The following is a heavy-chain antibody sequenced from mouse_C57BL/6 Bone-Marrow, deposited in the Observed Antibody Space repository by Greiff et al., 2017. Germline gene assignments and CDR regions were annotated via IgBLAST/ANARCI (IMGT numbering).Heavy chain of an antibody. J-gene: IGHJ2*01. D-gene: IGHD1-1*01. Sequence: EVQGVESGGDLVKPGGSLKLSCAASGFTFSSYGMSWVRQTPDKRLEWVATISSGGSYTYYPDSVKGRFTISRDNAKNTLYLQMSSLKSEDTAMYYCARHCYGSSCDYWGQGTTLTVSS. CDR3: ARHCYGSSCDY. V-gene: IGHV5-6*01. CDR2: ISSGGSYT. CDR1: GFTFSSYG.